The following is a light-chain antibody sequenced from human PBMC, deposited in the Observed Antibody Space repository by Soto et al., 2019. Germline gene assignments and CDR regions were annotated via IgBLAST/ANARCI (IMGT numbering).Light chain of an antibody. V-gene: IGKV1-39*01. CDR3: QQTYNTRT. CDR2: AAS. CDR1: QSISSY. Sequence: DIQVTQSPSSLSASVGHRVTITCRASQSISSYLNWYQQKPGKAPKLLIYAASSLQSGVPSRFSGSGSGTDFTLTISSLQLEDFATYYCQQTYNTRTFGQGTKVDIK. J-gene: IGKJ1*01.